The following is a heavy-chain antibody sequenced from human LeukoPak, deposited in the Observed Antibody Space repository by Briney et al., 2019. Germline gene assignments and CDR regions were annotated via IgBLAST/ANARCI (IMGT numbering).Heavy chain of an antibody. J-gene: IGHJ4*02. Sequence: PSQTLSLTCAVSGGSICSGGYSWSWIRQPPGKGLEWIGYIYYSGSTNYNPSLKSRVTISVDTSKNQFSLKLTSVTAADTAVYYCASLSGYDSPFDNWGQGTLVTVSS. V-gene: IGHV4-30-4*07. CDR2: IYYSGST. CDR1: GGSICSGGYS. CDR3: ASLSGYDSPFDN. D-gene: IGHD5-12*01.